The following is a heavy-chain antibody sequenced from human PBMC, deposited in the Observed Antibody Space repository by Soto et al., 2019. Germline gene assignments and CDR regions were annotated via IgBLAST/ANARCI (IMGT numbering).Heavy chain of an antibody. D-gene: IGHD6-19*01. Sequence: EVQLLESGGGLVQPGGSLRLSCAASGFTFSSYAMSWVRRAPGKGLEWVSAISGSGGSTYYADSVKGRFTISRDNSKNTLYLQMNSLRAEDTAVYYCAKGHSSGWYYFDYWGQGTLVTVSS. CDR2: ISGSGGST. CDR3: AKGHSSGWYYFDY. V-gene: IGHV3-23*01. CDR1: GFTFSSYA. J-gene: IGHJ4*02.